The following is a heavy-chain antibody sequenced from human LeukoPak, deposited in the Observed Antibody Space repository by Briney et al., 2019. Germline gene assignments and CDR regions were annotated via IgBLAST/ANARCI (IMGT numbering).Heavy chain of an antibody. Sequence: ASVKVSCKASGYSFTSYYMHWVRQAPGRGLEWMGIINPSGGGTRYAQKLQGRVTMTRDTSTSTVYLELSSLRSEDTAVYYCARVGASFTSSGWFDPWGQGTLVTVSS. J-gene: IGHJ5*02. CDR3: ARVGASFTSSGWFDP. V-gene: IGHV1-46*04. CDR1: GYSFTSYY. D-gene: IGHD2-2*01. CDR2: INPSGGGT.